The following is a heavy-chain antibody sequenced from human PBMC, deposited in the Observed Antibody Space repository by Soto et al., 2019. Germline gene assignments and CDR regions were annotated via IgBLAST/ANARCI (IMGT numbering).Heavy chain of an antibody. Sequence: SETLSLTCTVSGGSISSYYWSWIRQPPGKGLEWIGYIYYSGSTNYNPSLKSRVTISVDTSKNQFSLKLSSVTAADTAVYYCARGFAAAAGTGFDYWGQGTLVTVSS. CDR2: IYYSGST. CDR1: GGSISSYY. V-gene: IGHV4-59*01. J-gene: IGHJ4*02. D-gene: IGHD6-13*01. CDR3: ARGFAAAAGTGFDY.